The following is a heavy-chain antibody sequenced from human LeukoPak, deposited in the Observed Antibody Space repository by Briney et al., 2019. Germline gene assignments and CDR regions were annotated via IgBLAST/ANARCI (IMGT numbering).Heavy chain of an antibody. Sequence: GRSLRLSCAASGFTLSDHEMDWVRQAPGKGLEWVGRSRNKINNYTTKYAASVNGTLTISRDDSRNSLYLQMNSLKTEDTAVYYCVAMLRGVGYWGQGTLVTVSS. J-gene: IGHJ4*02. V-gene: IGHV3-72*01. CDR2: SRNKINNYTT. D-gene: IGHD3-10*01. CDR1: GFTLSDHE. CDR3: VAMLRGVGY.